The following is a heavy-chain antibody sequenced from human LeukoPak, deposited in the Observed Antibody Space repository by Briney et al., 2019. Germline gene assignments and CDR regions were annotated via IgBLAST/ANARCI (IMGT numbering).Heavy chain of an antibody. CDR1: GGSISSYY. CDR3: ARGFGSGTPKDY. Sequence: SETLSLTCTVSGGSISSYYWSWIRQPPGKGLEWIGEINHSGSTNYNPSLKSRVTISVDTSKNQFSLKLSSVTAADTAVYYCARGFGSGTPKDYWGQGTLVTVSS. CDR2: INHSGST. J-gene: IGHJ4*02. D-gene: IGHD3-10*01. V-gene: IGHV4-34*01.